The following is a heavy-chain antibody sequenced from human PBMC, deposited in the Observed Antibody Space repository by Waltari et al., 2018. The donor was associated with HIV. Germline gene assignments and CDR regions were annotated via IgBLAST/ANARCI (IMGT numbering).Heavy chain of an antibody. D-gene: IGHD6-19*01. J-gene: IGHJ4*02. Sequence: EVQLLESGGGLVQPGGSLRLSCAASGFTFSSYAMSWVRQAPGKGLEWVSTIRGSGGSQYYADSVNGRFTISRDNSKNTLYLQMNSLRAEDTAVYYCAKGQYSSGWNFDYWGQGTLVTVSS. CDR3: AKGQYSSGWNFDY. CDR2: IRGSGGSQ. V-gene: IGHV3-23*01. CDR1: GFTFSSYA.